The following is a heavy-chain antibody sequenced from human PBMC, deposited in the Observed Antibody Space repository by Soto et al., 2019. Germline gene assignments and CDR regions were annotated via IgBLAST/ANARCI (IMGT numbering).Heavy chain of an antibody. CDR3: AHCVGAGNSCYFDC. V-gene: IGHV2-5*02. J-gene: IGHJ4*02. CDR2: IYWDDDK. Sequence: QITLKESGPTLVQPTQTLTLTCTFSGFSLTTSDMAVGWIRQPPGKALEWLALIYWDDDKRYSPSLKSRVTITKDTAKNQVVLTMTTMDPVDTATYYCAHCVGAGNSCYFDCCGQGTLVTVSS. CDR1: GFSLTTSDMA. D-gene: IGHD4-4*01.